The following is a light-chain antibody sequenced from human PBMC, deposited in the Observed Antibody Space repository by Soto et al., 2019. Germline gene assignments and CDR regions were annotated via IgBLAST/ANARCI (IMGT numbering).Light chain of an antibody. J-gene: IGKJ2*01. CDR2: GAS. Sequence: EIVLTQSPGTLSLSPGERATLSCRASQSVSSSYLAWYQQKPGQAHRLLIYGASSRATGIPDRFSGSGSGTYFTLTSSRLEPEDFAVYYCQQYGSSPNTFGQGTKLEIK. CDR3: QQYGSSPNT. V-gene: IGKV3-20*01. CDR1: QSVSSSY.